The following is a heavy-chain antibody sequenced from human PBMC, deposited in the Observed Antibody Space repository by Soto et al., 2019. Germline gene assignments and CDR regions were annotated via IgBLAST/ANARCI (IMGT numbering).Heavy chain of an antibody. J-gene: IGHJ4*02. CDR2: ILHTGGT. D-gene: IGHD3-10*01. CDR3: ARLQFGEGFDY. Sequence: LSLTCAVSGGSISGCGFSWSWIRQPPGKGLEWIGYILHTGGTQYNPSLKSRVSMSVDKSKNQFSLHLTSVTAADTAVYYCARLQFGEGFDYWGQGALVTVSS. CDR1: GGSISGCGFS. V-gene: IGHV4-30-2*01.